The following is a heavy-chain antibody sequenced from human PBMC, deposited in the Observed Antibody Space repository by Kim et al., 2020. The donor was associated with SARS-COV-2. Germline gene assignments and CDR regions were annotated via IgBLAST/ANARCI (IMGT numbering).Heavy chain of an antibody. CDR2: IYHSGST. Sequence: SETLSLTCAVSGGSISSGGYSWSWIRQPPGKGLEWIGYIYHSGSTYYNPSLKSRVTISVDRSKNQFSLKLSSVTAADTAVYYCARGGEGKGSTRFDYWGQGTLVTVSS. J-gene: IGHJ4*02. CDR3: ARGGEGKGSTRFDY. V-gene: IGHV4-30-2*01. D-gene: IGHD6-13*01. CDR1: GGSISSGGYS.